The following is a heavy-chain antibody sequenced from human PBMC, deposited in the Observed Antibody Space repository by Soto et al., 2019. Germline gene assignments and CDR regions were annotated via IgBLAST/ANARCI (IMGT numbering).Heavy chain of an antibody. CDR1: GGSISSYY. CDR3: AAVPSGYDWYYMDV. D-gene: IGHD5-12*01. J-gene: IGHJ6*03. V-gene: IGHV4-59*01. CDR2: IYYSGST. Sequence: SETLSLTCTVSGGSISSYYWSWIRQPPGKGLEWIGYIYYSGSTNYNPSLKSRVTISVDTSKNQFSLKLSSVTAADTAVYYCAAVPSGYDWYYMDVWGKGTTVTVSS.